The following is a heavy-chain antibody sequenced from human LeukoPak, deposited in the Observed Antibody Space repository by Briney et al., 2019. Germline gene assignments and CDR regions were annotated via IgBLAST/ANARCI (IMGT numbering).Heavy chain of an antibody. CDR3: ARVPVGHMTTPNWFDP. CDR1: GYTFTSYD. D-gene: IGHD4-17*01. Sequence: ASVKVSCKASGYTFTSYDINWVRQATGQGLEWMGWMNPNSGNTGYAQKFQGRVTITRNTSISTAYMELSSLRSEDTAVYYCARVPVGHMTTPNWFDPWGQGTLVTVSS. V-gene: IGHV1-8*03. J-gene: IGHJ5*02. CDR2: MNPNSGNT.